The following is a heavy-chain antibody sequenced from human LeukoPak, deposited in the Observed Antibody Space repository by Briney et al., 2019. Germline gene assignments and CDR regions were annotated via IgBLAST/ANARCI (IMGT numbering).Heavy chain of an antibody. CDR1: GFTFISYG. J-gene: IGHJ3*01. D-gene: IGHD6-19*01. CDR2: ISYDGHKK. Sequence: GGSLRLSCAASGFTFISYGMHWVRQAPGKGLEWVAAISYDGHKKYYADSVMGRFTISRDNSKNTLYLQMDSLRAEDTAVYYCAKDRSGGDFNYVFDVWGQGTMATVSS. CDR3: AKDRSGGDFNYVFDV. V-gene: IGHV3-30*18.